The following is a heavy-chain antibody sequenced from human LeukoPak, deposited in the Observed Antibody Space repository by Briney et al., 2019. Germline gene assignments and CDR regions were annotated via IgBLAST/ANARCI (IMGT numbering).Heavy chain of an antibody. CDR2: ISTYNGNT. J-gene: IGHJ5*02. CDR3: AREAYYDSSGYYL. V-gene: IGHV1-18*01. D-gene: IGHD3-22*01. CDR1: GYTFTSYG. Sequence: ASVKVSCKASGYTFTSYGLSWVRQAPGQGLEWMGWISTYNGNTNYAQKLQGRVTMTTDTSTSTAYMELRSLRSDNTAVYYCAREAYYDSSGYYLWGQGTLVTVSS.